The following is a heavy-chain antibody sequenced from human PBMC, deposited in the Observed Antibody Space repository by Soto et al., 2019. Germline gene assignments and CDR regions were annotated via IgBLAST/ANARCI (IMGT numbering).Heavy chain of an antibody. D-gene: IGHD1-1*01. V-gene: IGHV4-31*03. CDR2: IYYSGST. Sequence: QVQLQESGPGLVKPSQTLSLTCTVSGGSLSSGGYDWSGIRQHPGKGLEWIGYIYYSGSTYYNPSLKSRVTISVDTSKNQFSLKLSSVTAADTAVYYCARVRGLAAAGTQNYGMDVWGQGTTVTVSS. CDR1: GGSLSSGGYD. J-gene: IGHJ6*02. CDR3: ARVRGLAAAGTQNYGMDV.